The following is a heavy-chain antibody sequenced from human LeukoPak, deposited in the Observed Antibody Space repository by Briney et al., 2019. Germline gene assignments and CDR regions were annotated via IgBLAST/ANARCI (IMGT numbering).Heavy chain of an antibody. CDR1: GLSSSGYY. J-gene: IGHJ4*02. V-gene: IGHV4-34*01. CDR2: FYHSGST. D-gene: IGHD1-7*01. Sequence: PSETLSRTCAVYGLSSSGYYWIWLPQPPGKGRVWMGEFYHSGSTNYTPSLKSRVTISVDTSQNQFSLQLSPVTATYTAVYYTARTQIPLELRGTRDYCGQKTQFTVS. CDR3: ARTQIPLELRGTRDY.